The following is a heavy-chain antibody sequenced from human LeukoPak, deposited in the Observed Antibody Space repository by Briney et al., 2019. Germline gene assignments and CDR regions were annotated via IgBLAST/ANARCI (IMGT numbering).Heavy chain of an antibody. CDR3: ARDGSYYDSSGYHGWFDP. CDR2: INPNSGGT. D-gene: IGHD3-22*01. V-gene: IGHV1-2*02. CDR1: GYTFTSYG. J-gene: IGHJ5*02. Sequence: ASVKVSCKASGYTFTSYGISWVRQAPGQGLEWMGWINPNSGGTIYAQKFQGRVTMTRDTSISTAYMELSSLRSDDTAVYYCARDGSYYDSSGYHGWFDPWGQGTLVTVSS.